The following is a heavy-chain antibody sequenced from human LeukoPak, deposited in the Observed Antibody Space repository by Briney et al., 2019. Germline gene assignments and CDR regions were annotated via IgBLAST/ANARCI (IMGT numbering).Heavy chain of an antibody. CDR2: IYYSGST. CDR3: ARVGVWYNWNYGNSRLALDAFDI. CDR1: GGSVSSGSYY. J-gene: IGHJ3*02. D-gene: IGHD1-7*01. V-gene: IGHV4-61*01. Sequence: SETLSLTCTVSGGSVSSGSYYWGWIRQPPGKGLEWIGYIYYSGSTNYNPSLKSRVTISVDTSKNQFSLKLSSVTAADTAVYYCARVGVWYNWNYGNSRLALDAFDIWGQGTMVTVSS.